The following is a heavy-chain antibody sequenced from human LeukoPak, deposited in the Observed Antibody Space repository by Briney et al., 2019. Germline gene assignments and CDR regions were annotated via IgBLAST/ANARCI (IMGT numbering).Heavy chain of an antibody. Sequence: GGSLRLSCAASGFTFSSYAMSWVRQAPGKGLEWVSAISGSGGSTYYADSVKGRFTISRDNSKNTLYPQMNSLRAEDTAVYYCAKDYYGSGTVTDYWGQGTLVTVSS. J-gene: IGHJ4*02. V-gene: IGHV3-23*01. CDR2: ISGSGGST. CDR3: AKDYYGSGTVTDY. D-gene: IGHD3-10*01. CDR1: GFTFSSYA.